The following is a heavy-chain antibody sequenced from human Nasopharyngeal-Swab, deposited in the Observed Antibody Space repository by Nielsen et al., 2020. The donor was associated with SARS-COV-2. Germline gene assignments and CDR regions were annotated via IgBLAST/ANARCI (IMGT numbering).Heavy chain of an antibody. D-gene: IGHD3-22*01. CDR2: IWYDGSNK. V-gene: IGHV3-33*01. Sequence: SGFTFSSYGMHWVRQAPDKGLEWVAVIWYDGSNKYYADSVKGRFTISRDNSKNTLYLQMNSLRAEDTAVYYCARGLYSSGWEDYLDYWGQGTLVTVSS. J-gene: IGHJ4*02. CDR3: ARGLYSSGWEDYLDY. CDR1: GFTFSSYG.